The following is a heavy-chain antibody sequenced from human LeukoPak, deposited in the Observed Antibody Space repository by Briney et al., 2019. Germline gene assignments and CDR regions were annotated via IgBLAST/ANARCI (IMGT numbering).Heavy chain of an antibody. Sequence: SQTLSLTCAVSGGSISSGGSYWSWIRQPAGKGLEWIGRIYTSGSTNYNPSLKSRVTMSVDTSKNQFSLKLSSVTAADTAVYYCARVAAAGTTYYFDYWGQGTLVTVSS. CDR1: GGSISSGGSY. V-gene: IGHV4-61*02. J-gene: IGHJ4*02. CDR3: ARVAAAGTTYYFDY. D-gene: IGHD6-13*01. CDR2: IYTSGST.